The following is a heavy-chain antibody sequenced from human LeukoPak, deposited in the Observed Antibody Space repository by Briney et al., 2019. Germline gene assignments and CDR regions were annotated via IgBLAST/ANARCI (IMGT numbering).Heavy chain of an antibody. CDR2: IYYSGST. V-gene: IGHV4-39*01. CDR3: ARQGTVKYYFDY. Sequence: PSETLSLTCTVSGGSISSSSYYWGWIRQPPGKGLEWIGSIYYSGSTYYNPSLKSRVTISVDTSKNQFSLKLSSVTAAGTAVYYCARQGTVKYYFDYWGQGTLVTVSS. CDR1: GGSISSSSYY. D-gene: IGHD4-17*01. J-gene: IGHJ4*02.